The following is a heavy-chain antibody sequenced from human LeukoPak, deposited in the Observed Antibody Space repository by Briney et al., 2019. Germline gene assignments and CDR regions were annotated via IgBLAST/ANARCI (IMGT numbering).Heavy chain of an antibody. D-gene: IGHD6-13*01. CDR1: GFTFSSYA. CDR2: ISGSGGST. J-gene: IGHJ4*02. Sequence: GRSLRLSCAASGFTFSSYAMSWVRQAPGKGLEWVSAISGSGGSTYYADSVKGRFTISRDNSKNTLFLQMNSLRAEDTALYYCAKATSSSSLSGLLGFDYWGQGTLVTVSS. V-gene: IGHV3-23*01. CDR3: AKATSSSSLSGLLGFDY.